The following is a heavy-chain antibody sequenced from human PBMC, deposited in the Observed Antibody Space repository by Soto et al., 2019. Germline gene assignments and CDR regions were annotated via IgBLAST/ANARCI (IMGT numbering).Heavy chain of an antibody. V-gene: IGHV1-18*01. J-gene: IGHJ3*02. CDR1: GYTFTSYG. D-gene: IGHD2-15*01. CDR3: ARDIVVVVAAPRSDAFDI. CDR2: ISAYNGNT. Sequence: ASVKVSCKASGYTFTSYGISWVRQAPGQGLEWMGWISAYNGNTNYAQKLQGRVTMTTDTSTSTAYMELRSLRSDDTAVYYCARDIVVVVAAPRSDAFDIWGQGTMVTVSS.